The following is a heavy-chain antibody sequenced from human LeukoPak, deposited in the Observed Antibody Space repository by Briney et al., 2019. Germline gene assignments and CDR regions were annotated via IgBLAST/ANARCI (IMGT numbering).Heavy chain of an antibody. CDR1: GGTFTSYA. D-gene: IGHD5-18*01. J-gene: IGHJ2*01. Sequence: ASVKVSCKASGGTFTSYAMNWVRQAPGQGLEWMGWINTNTGNPTYAQGFTGRFVFSLVTSVSTAYLQISSLKAEDTAVYYCARVGYSYGYGWYFDLWGRGTLVTVSS. V-gene: IGHV7-4-1*02. CDR3: ARVGYSYGYGWYFDL. CDR2: INTNTGNP.